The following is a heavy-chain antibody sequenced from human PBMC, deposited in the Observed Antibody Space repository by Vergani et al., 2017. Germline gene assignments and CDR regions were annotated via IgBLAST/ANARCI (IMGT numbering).Heavy chain of an antibody. Sequence: QVQLVQSGAEVKKPGASVKVSCKVSGYTLTELSMHWVQQAPGQGLEWMGIINPSGGSTSYAQKFQGRVTMTRDTSTSTVYMELSSLRSEDTSVYYCARDRWDHGEMVTSFLGLDVWGQGTTVTVSS. CDR3: ARDRWDHGEMVTSFLGLDV. V-gene: IGHV1-46*01. CDR1: GYTLTELS. J-gene: IGHJ6*02. D-gene: IGHD4-17*01. CDR2: INPSGGST.